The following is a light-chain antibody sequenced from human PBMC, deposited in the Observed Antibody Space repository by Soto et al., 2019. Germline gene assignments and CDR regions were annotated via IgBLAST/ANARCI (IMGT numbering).Light chain of an antibody. CDR3: RQLLIHPTP. CDR2: AAS. J-gene: IGKJ5*01. Sequence: DIQMTQSPSFLSASVGERVTISCRASQSISSYLAWYQQKPGQAPKLLIYAASTLPSGVQSRFGGIGSGTSFLSTLGSRKPKDFQNNKSRQLLIHPTPFGQGTDWRL. V-gene: IGKV1-9*01. CDR1: QSISSY.